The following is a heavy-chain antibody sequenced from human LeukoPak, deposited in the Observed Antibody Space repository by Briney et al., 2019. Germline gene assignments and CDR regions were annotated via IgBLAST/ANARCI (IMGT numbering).Heavy chain of an antibody. CDR2: ISSNSSTI. CDR1: GFTFSSYS. D-gene: IGHD3-9*01. CDR3: ARDPGKTYYDILTGYSHFDY. Sequence: GRTLTLSCTASGFTFSSYSMNWVRHAQGTGPERDSYISSNSSTIYYADSVKGRFTISRDNAKNSLYLQMNSLRAEDTAVYYCARDPGKTYYDILTGYSHFDYWGQGTLVTVSS. V-gene: IGHV3-48*04. J-gene: IGHJ4*02.